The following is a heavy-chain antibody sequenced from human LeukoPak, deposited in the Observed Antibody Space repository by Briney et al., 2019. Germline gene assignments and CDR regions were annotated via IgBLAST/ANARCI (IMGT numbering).Heavy chain of an antibody. CDR2: IIPIFGTA. V-gene: IGHV1-69*06. CDR1: GGTFSSYA. Sequence: SVKVSCKASGGTFSSYAISWVRQAPGQGLEWMGGIIPIFGTANYAQKFQGRVTVTADKSTSTAYMELSSLRSEDTAVYYCARDYGDYVFDYWGQGTLVTVSS. D-gene: IGHD4-17*01. J-gene: IGHJ4*02. CDR3: ARDYGDYVFDY.